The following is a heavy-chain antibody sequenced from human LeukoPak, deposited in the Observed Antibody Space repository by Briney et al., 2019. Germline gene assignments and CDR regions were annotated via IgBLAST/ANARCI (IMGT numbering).Heavy chain of an antibody. CDR1: GYTFTAYY. CDR3: ARVKDSSSWHYFDF. V-gene: IGHV1-2*02. D-gene: IGHD6-13*01. Sequence: ASVKGSCKASGYTFTAYYIKWLRQAPGQRDEGMGWVNPFSGGTIPAQKFQDRVTMTKDTSINTAYMELSSLRSDDTAVYYCARVKDSSSWHYFDFWGQGTLVTVSS. CDR2: VNPFSGGT. J-gene: IGHJ4*02.